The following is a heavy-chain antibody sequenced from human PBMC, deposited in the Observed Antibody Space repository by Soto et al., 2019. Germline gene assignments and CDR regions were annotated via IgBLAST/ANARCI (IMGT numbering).Heavy chain of an antibody. V-gene: IGHV3-49*03. J-gene: IGHJ6*02. CDR3: TRVVVTASAVYYYYGMDV. Sequence: GGSLRLSCTASGFTFGDYAMSWFRQAPGKGLEWVGFIRSKAYGGTTEYAASVKGRFTISRDDSKSIAYLQMNSLKTEDTAVYYCTRVVVTASAVYYYYGMDVWGQGTTVTVSS. CDR2: IRSKAYGGTT. D-gene: IGHD2-21*02. CDR1: GFTFGDYA.